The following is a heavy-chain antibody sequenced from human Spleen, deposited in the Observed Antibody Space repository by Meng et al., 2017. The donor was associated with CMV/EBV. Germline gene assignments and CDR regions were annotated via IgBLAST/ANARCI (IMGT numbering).Heavy chain of an antibody. CDR2: INHSGSA. CDR1: GGSFGSFY. V-gene: IGHV4-34*01. D-gene: IGHD5-24*01. Sequence: ESLKISCAVSGGSFGSFYWSWIRQPPGKGLEWIGAINHSGSANYNPSLKRRASLSADTSKNQFSLRLTSVTAADTAVYYCARGRDGSADAFDIWGQGTMVTVSS. J-gene: IGHJ3*02. CDR3: ARGRDGSADAFDI.